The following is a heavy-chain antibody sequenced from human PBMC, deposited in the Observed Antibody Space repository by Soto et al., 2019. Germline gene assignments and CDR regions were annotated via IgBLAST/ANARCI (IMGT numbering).Heavy chain of an antibody. D-gene: IGHD3-10*01. J-gene: IGHJ3*02. V-gene: IGHV4-34*01. CDR2: INHSGST. CDR1: GGSFSGYY. Sequence: SETLSLTCAVYGGSFSGYYWSWIRQPPGKGLEWIGEINHSGSTNYNPSLKSRVTISVDTSKNQFSLKLSSVTAADTAVYYCARGGSLPGVRGVMAAFDIWGQGTMVTVS. CDR3: ARGGSLPGVRGVMAAFDI.